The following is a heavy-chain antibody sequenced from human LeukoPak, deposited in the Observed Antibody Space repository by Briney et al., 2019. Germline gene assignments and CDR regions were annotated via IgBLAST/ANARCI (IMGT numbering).Heavy chain of an antibody. CDR1: GFTFSTCA. Sequence: GGSLRLSCAASGFTFSTCAMSWVRQAPGKGLEWVSTISGGGRSTDYADSVKGLFTISRDISKNTLYLQMNSLRAEDTAVYYCARERYFDYWGQGTLVTVSS. J-gene: IGHJ4*02. CDR3: ARERYFDY. CDR2: ISGGGRST. V-gene: IGHV3-23*01.